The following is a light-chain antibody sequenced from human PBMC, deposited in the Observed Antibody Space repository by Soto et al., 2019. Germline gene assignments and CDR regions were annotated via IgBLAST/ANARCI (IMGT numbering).Light chain of an antibody. CDR2: DVD. V-gene: IGLV2-14*01. Sequence: QSALTQTASVSGSPGQSITISCTGTSSDVGGYNYVSWYQQHPGKAPKLMIYDVDNRPSGVSNRFSASKSGNTASLTISGLQAEDEADYYCSSYTSSSTDVFGTGTKLTVL. CDR3: SSYTSSSTDV. CDR1: SSDVGGYNY. J-gene: IGLJ1*01.